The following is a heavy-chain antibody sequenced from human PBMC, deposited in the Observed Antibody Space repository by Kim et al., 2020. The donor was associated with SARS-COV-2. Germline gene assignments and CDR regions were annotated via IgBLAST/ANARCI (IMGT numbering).Heavy chain of an antibody. CDR3: ARWVQDYYYYYYMDV. D-gene: IGHD5-18*01. Sequence: PTHRDGVTISVDTAKNQFSLKLSSVTAADTAVYYCARWVQDYYYYYYMDVWGKGTTVTVSS. J-gene: IGHJ6*03. V-gene: IGHV4-39*01.